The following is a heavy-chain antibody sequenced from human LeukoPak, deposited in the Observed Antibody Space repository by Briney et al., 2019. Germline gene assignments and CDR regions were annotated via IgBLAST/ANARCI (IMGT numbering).Heavy chain of an antibody. V-gene: IGHV3-23*01. CDR1: GFTFSSHA. CDR3: AKGTYYYGSGSHHFDY. D-gene: IGHD3-10*01. CDR2: ISGSGGST. J-gene: IGHJ4*02. Sequence: PGGSLRLSCAASGFTFSSHAMSWVRQAPGKGLEWVSAISGSGGSTYYADSVKGRFTISRDNSKNTLYLQMNSLRAEDTAVYYCAKGTYYYGSGSHHFDYWGQGTLVTVSS.